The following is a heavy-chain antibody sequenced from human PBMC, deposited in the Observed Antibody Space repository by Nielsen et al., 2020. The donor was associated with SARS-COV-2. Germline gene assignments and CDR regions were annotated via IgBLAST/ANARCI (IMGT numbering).Heavy chain of an antibody. CDR2: INPSSGRT. Sequence: ASVKVSCKASGYTFTTYYMHWVRQALGQGLEWMGIINPSSGRTTYSEKFQGRVTMTRDTSTSTVYMELTSLRSANTAVYYCARERGPYEYGLDVWGQGTTVTVSS. CDR3: ARERGPYEYGLDV. D-gene: IGHD3-22*01. V-gene: IGHV1-46*01. CDR1: GYTFTTYY. J-gene: IGHJ6*02.